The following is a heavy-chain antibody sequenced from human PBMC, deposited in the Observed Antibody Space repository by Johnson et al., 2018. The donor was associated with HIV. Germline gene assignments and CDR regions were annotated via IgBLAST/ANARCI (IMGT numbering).Heavy chain of an antibody. CDR1: GFTFSSYG. J-gene: IGHJ3*02. CDR2: IWYDGSNK. Sequence: QVQLVESGGGVVQPGRSLRLSCAASGFTFSSYGMHWVRQAPGKGLEWVAVIWYDGSNKYYADSVKGRFTISRDNSKNTLYLQMNSLRAEDTAVYYCVRPASAGRDDAFDIWGRGTMVTVSS. CDR3: VRPASAGRDDAFDI. V-gene: IGHV3-33*01. D-gene: IGHD6-13*01.